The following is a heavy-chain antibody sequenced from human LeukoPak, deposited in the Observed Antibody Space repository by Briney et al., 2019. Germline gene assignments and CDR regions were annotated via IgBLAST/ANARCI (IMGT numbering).Heavy chain of an antibody. V-gene: IGHV3-7*01. J-gene: IGHJ4*02. Sequence: PGGSLRLSCAASGFTFSSYWMSWIRQAPGKGLEWVANIKQDGSEKYYVDSVKGRFTISRDNAKSSVYLQMNSLRAEDTGVYYCARYPRPSYYFDYWGRGTLATISS. CDR1: GFTFSSYW. CDR2: IKQDGSEK. CDR3: ARYPRPSYYFDY. D-gene: IGHD5-12*01.